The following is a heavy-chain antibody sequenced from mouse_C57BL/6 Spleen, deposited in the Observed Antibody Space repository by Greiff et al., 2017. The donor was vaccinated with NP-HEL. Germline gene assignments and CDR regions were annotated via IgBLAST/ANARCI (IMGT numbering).Heavy chain of an antibody. CDR3: ARSLLYYGAY. CDR2: IHPNSGST. CDR1: GYTFTSYW. D-gene: IGHD2-1*01. V-gene: IGHV1-64*01. J-gene: IGHJ2*01. Sequence: VQLQQSGAELVKPGASVKLSCKASGYTFTSYWMHWVKQRPGQGLEWIGMIHPNSGSTNYNEKFKSMATLTVDKSSSTAYMQLSSLTSEDSAVYYCARSLLYYGAYWGQGTTLTVSS.